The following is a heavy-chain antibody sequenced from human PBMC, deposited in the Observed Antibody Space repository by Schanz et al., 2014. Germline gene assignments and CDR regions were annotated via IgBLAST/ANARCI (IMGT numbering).Heavy chain of an antibody. D-gene: IGHD5-12*01. V-gene: IGHV3-53*01. Sequence: EVQLVESGGGLIQPGGSLRLSCAVSGFSVSTNYMSWVRQAPGKGLEWVSSIYINSGSTNYADSVKGRFIISRDSSKNTLFLQMNSLRAEDTAVYFCARDEGRDGYNLAFDVWGQGTLVIVSS. CDR1: GFSVSTNY. J-gene: IGHJ3*01. CDR3: ARDEGRDGYNLAFDV. CDR2: IYINSGST.